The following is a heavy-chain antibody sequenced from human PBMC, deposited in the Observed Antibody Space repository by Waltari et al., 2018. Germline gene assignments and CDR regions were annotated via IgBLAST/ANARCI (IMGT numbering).Heavy chain of an antibody. J-gene: IGHJ4*02. CDR1: GGSFSGYY. D-gene: IGHD6-13*01. CDR2: INHSGST. Sequence: QVQLQQWGAGLLKPSATLSLTCAVYGGSFSGYYWSWIRQPPGKGLEWIGEINHSGSTNYNPSLKSRVTISVDTSNNHFSLKLSSVTAADTAVYYCARGAAELVDYWGQGTLVTVSS. V-gene: IGHV4-34*01. CDR3: ARGAAELVDY.